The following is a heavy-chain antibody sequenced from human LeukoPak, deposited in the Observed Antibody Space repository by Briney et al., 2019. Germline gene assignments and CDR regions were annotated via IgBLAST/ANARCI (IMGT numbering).Heavy chain of an antibody. CDR2: IYPGDSDT. J-gene: IGHJ4*02. D-gene: IGHD6-19*01. Sequence: GESLKISCKGSGYSFTSYWIGWVRQMPGKGLEWMGIIYPGDSDTRYSPSFQGQVTISADKSISTAYLQWSSLKASDTAMYHCARLSIAVAGPAYYFDYWGQGTLVTVSS. CDR1: GYSFTSYW. CDR3: ARLSIAVAGPAYYFDY. V-gene: IGHV5-51*01.